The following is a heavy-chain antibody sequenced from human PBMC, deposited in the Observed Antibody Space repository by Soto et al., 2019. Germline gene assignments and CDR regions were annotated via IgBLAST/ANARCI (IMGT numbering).Heavy chain of an antibody. V-gene: IGHV3-21*01. CDR2: ISSSSTYI. J-gene: IGHJ5*02. D-gene: IGHD5-18*01. CDR3: ARDSIRGYSYHDDR. Sequence: GGSLRLSCAASGFTFSTYSFNWVRQAPGKGLEWVSSISSSSTYIHYADSVKGRFTVSRDNAKNSLYLQMNSLRAEDTAVYFCARDSIRGYSYHDDRWGRGTLVTVSS. CDR1: GFTFSTYS.